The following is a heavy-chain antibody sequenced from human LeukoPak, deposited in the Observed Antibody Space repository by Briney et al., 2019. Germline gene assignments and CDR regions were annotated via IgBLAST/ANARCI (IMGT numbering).Heavy chain of an antibody. D-gene: IGHD6-13*01. CDR2: IYYSGST. Sequence: PSETLSLTCTVSGGSISSYYWSWIRQPPGKGLEWIGSIYYSGSTYYNPSLKSRVTISVDTSKNQFSLKLSSVTAADTAVYYCARVRTGYSSSWYRNNWFDPWGQGTLVTVSS. J-gene: IGHJ5*02. CDR1: GGSISSYY. V-gene: IGHV4-59*12. CDR3: ARVRTGYSSSWYRNNWFDP.